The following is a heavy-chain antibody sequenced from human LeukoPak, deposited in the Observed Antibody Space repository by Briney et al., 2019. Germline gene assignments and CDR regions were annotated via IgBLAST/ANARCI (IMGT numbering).Heavy chain of an antibody. CDR1: GYTFTGYY. CDR3: AREGGYCSGGSCYENWFDP. D-gene: IGHD2-15*01. Sequence: ASVKVSCRASGYTFTGYYMHWVRQAPGQGLEWMGWINPNSGGTNYAQKFQGRVTMTRDTSISTAYMELSRLRSDDTAVYYCAREGGYCSGGSCYENWFDPWGQGTLVTVSS. J-gene: IGHJ5*02. CDR2: INPNSGGT. V-gene: IGHV1-2*02.